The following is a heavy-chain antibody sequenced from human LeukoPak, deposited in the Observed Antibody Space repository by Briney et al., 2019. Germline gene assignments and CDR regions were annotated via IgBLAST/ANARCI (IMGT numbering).Heavy chain of an antibody. D-gene: IGHD2-2*01. J-gene: IGHJ4*02. V-gene: IGHV3-23*01. CDR2: ISGSGSTT. Sequence: GGSLRLSCAASGFTFSSYAMSWVRQAPGKGLERVSAISGSGSTTYYADSVKGRFIISRGNSKNTLYLQMNSLRAEDTAVYYCAKRGSSSSSGYYFDYWGQGTLVTVSS. CDR3: AKRGSSSSSGYYFDY. CDR1: GFTFSSYA.